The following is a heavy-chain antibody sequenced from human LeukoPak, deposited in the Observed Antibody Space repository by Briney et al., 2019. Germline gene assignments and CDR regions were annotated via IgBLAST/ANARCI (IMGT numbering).Heavy chain of an antibody. CDR2: IYYSGST. CDR1: GGSISSGGYS. Sequence: SQTLSLTCAVSGGSISSGGYSWSWIRQPPGKGLEWIGYIYYSGSTNYSPSLKSRVTISVDTSKNQFSLKPSSVTAADTAVYYCARGHDSSGYYYSGGAFDIWGQGTMVTVSS. CDR3: ARGHDSSGYYYSGGAFDI. V-gene: IGHV4-30-4*07. D-gene: IGHD3-22*01. J-gene: IGHJ3*02.